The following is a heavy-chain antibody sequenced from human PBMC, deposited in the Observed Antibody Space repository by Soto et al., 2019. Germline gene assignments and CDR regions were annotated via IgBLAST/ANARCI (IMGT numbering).Heavy chain of an antibody. CDR2: ISSSSSYI. Sequence: EVQLVESGGGLVKPGGSLRLSCAASGFTFSSYSMNCVRQAPGKGLEWVSSISSSSSYIYYADSVKGRFTISRDNAKNSLYLQMNSLRAEDTAVYYCARESILVTTRGAFDIWGQGTMVTVSS. V-gene: IGHV3-21*01. J-gene: IGHJ3*02. CDR3: ARESILVTTRGAFDI. CDR1: GFTFSSYS. D-gene: IGHD4-17*01.